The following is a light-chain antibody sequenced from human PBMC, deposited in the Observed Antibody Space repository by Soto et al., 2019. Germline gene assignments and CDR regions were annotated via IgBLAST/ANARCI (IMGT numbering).Light chain of an antibody. Sequence: EIVLTQSPGALSLSPGERATLSCRASHSVSSSYLAWYQQKPGQAPRLLIYGASSRASGIPDRFSGSWSGTDFTLTISRLEPEDFVVYYCQQYGSSPLTFGGGTKVDI. V-gene: IGKV3-20*01. CDR2: GAS. CDR1: HSVSSSY. J-gene: IGKJ4*01. CDR3: QQYGSSPLT.